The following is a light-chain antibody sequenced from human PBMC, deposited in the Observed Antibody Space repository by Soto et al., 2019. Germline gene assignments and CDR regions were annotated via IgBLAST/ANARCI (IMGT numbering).Light chain of an antibody. Sequence: EIFLKQSPGTLSLSPGERATLSCRARQSISSSLAWYQQKPGQAPRLLIYDASDRADGIPARFTGRRSGTDFTLTISSLEPEDFAVYYCQQRSNWFTFGGGTRVEFK. J-gene: IGKJ4*01. CDR1: QSISSS. CDR2: DAS. V-gene: IGKV3-11*01. CDR3: QQRSNWFT.